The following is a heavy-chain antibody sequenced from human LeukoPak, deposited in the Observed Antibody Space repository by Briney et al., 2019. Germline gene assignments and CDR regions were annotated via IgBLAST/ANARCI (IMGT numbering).Heavy chain of an antibody. CDR1: GFTFSSYG. V-gene: IGHV3-30*02. Sequence: GGSLRLSCAASGFTFSSYGMHWVRQAPGKGLEWVAFIRYDGSNKYYADSVKGRFTISRDNSKNTLYLQMNSLRAEDTAVYYCARSTGSIAVAYMDVWGKGTTVTVSS. CDR3: ARSTGSIAVAYMDV. D-gene: IGHD6-19*01. CDR2: IRYDGSNK. J-gene: IGHJ6*03.